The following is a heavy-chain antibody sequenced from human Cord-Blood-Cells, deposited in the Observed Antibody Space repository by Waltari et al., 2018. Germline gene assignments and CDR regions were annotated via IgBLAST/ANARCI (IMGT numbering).Heavy chain of an antibody. CDR3: ARASITIFGVVIIRFDY. CDR1: GYTFTGYY. J-gene: IGHJ4*02. Sequence: QVQLVQSGAEVKKPGASVKVSCKASGYTFTGYYMPWVRQAPGQGLEWMGWINPNSGGTNYAQKFQGRVTMTRDTSISTAYMELSRLRSDDTAVYYCARASITIFGVVIIRFDYWGQGTLVTVSS. D-gene: IGHD3-3*01. CDR2: INPNSGGT. V-gene: IGHV1-2*02.